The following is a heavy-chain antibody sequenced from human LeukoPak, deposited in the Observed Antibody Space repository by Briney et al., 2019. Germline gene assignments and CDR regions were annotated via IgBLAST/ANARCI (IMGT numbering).Heavy chain of an antibody. CDR3: ARVNYDILTGYYSYYYMDV. V-gene: IGHV4-39*01. Sequence: SSETLSLTCTVSGGSISSSSYYWGWIRQPPGKGLEWIGSIYYSGSTYYNPSLKSRVTISVDTSKNQFSLKLSSVTAADTAVYYCARVNYDILTGYYSYYYMDVWGKGTTVTISS. CDR1: GGSISSSSYY. CDR2: IYYSGST. D-gene: IGHD3-9*01. J-gene: IGHJ6*03.